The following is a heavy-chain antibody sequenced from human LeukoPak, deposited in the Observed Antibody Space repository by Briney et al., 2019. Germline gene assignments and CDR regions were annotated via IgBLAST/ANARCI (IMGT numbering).Heavy chain of an antibody. V-gene: IGHV4-39*01. CDR3: ARGVGNFDP. CDR1: GGSISSRSYY. J-gene: IGHJ5*02. D-gene: IGHD4-23*01. CDR2: MYYKGST. Sequence: SETLSLTCTVSGGSISSRSYYWGWIRQPPGKGLEWIGSMYYKGSTYLNPSLKSRVTISQDTSKNQFSLKLSSVTAADTAVYYCARGVGNFDPWGQGTLVTVSS.